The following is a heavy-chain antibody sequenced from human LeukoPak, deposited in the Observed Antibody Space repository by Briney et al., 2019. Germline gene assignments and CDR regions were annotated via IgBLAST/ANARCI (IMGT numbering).Heavy chain of an antibody. J-gene: IGHJ3*02. V-gene: IGHV3-9*01. D-gene: IGHD4-17*01. CDR1: GFTFDDYA. CDR3: AKDRDGDYPPYAFDI. CDR2: ISWNSGSI. Sequence: PGGSLRLSCAASGFTFDDYAMHWVRQAPGKGLEWASGISWNSGSIGYADSVKGRFTISRDNAKNSLYLQMNSLRAEDTALYYCAKDRDGDYPPYAFDIWGQGTMVTVSS.